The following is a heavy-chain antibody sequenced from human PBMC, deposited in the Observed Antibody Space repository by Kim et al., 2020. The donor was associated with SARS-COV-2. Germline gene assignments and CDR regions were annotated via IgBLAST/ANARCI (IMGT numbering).Heavy chain of an antibody. J-gene: IGHJ4*02. CDR3: ARDRGSYSSGWYGDWGY. Sequence: VTGRFTISRDTSKNTLYLQMNSLRAEDTAVYYCARDRGSYSSGWYGDWGYWGQGTLVTVSS. D-gene: IGHD6-19*01. V-gene: IGHV3-53*01.